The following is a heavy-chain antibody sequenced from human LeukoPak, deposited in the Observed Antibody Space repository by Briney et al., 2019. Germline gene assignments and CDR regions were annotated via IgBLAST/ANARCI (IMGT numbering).Heavy chain of an antibody. CDR1: GFPFSVYE. J-gene: IGHJ4*02. Sequence: GGSLRLSCAVSGFPFSVYEMNWVRQAPGKGLEWVSNIGSSGSAIYYADSVKGRFSISRDNAKSSLYLQMNSLRVEDTAVYYCALLAVASDFDYWGQGALVTVSS. V-gene: IGHV3-48*03. D-gene: IGHD6-19*01. CDR3: ALLAVASDFDY. CDR2: IGSSGSAI.